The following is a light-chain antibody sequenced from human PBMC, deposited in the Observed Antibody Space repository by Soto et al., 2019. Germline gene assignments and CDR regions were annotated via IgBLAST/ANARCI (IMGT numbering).Light chain of an antibody. CDR2: LNSDGSH. Sequence: QAVLTQSPSASASLGASVKLTCTLSSGHSSYAIAWHQQQPEKGPRYLMKLNSDGSHSKGDGIPDRFSGSSSGAERYLTISSLQSEDAADYYCQTWGTGVFGGGTKLTVL. J-gene: IGLJ2*01. CDR3: QTWGTGV. CDR1: SGHSSYA. V-gene: IGLV4-69*01.